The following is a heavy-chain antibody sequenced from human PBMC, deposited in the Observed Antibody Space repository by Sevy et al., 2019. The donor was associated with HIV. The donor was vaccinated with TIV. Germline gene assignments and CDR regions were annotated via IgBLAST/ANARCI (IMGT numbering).Heavy chain of an antibody. CDR1: GFTFNSYW. Sequence: GGSLRLSCEASGFTFNSYWMSWVRQAPGKGLEWLANIKQDGSETKYVDSVKGRFTISRDNAKNPLYLQMNSLRAEDTALYYCARPPLVPAAADYWGQGILVTVSS. CDR2: IKQDGSET. CDR3: ARPPLVPAAADY. D-gene: IGHD2-2*01. V-gene: IGHV3-7*01. J-gene: IGHJ4*02.